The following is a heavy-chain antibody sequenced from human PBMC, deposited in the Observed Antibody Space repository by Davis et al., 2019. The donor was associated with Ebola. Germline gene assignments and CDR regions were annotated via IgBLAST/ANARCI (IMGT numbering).Heavy chain of an antibody. J-gene: IGHJ4*02. CDR3: GRRDQ. Sequence: PGGSLSLSCGAFGFTFSSKSMNWVRPAPGKGLEWVSSISSSSYYIYYADSVKGRFTISRDNAKNSPYLQMTSLRAEDTAVYYCGRRDQWGQGTLVTVSS. V-gene: IGHV3-21*01. CDR2: ISSSSYYI. CDR1: GFTFSSKS.